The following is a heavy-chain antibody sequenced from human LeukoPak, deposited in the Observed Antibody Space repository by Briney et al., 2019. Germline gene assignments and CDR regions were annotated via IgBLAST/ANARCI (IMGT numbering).Heavy chain of an antibody. Sequence: ASVKVSCKASGYTFTSYPISWVRQAPGQGLEWMGWITTYNGNTNYAQKLQGRVTMTTDTSTSTAYMELRSLRSDDTALYYCARASRGYDYWGQGTLVTVSS. CDR1: GYTFTSYP. D-gene: IGHD6-25*01. V-gene: IGHV1-18*01. J-gene: IGHJ4*02. CDR2: ITTYNGNT. CDR3: ARASRGYDY.